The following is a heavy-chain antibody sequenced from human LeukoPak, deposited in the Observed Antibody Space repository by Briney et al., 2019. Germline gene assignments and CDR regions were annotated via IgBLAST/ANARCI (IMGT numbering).Heavy chain of an antibody. CDR1: GYTFSSYD. Sequence: ASVKLSCKSSGYTFSSYDINWVRQASGQGLEWMGWMNPNSGNTGYAEKFQGRVTMTRDTSINTAYMNLRSLESDDTAVYYCARGPRGSGWAHDAFISGARGQWSPSLQ. V-gene: IGHV1-8*01. D-gene: IGHD6-19*01. J-gene: IGHJ3*02. CDR2: MNPNSGNT. CDR3: ARGPRGSGWAHDAFIS.